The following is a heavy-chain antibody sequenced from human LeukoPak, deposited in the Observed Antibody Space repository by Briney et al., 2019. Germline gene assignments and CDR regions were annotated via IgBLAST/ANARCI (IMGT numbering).Heavy chain of an antibody. CDR3: AKRLPILDAFDI. CDR2: IYSGGST. V-gene: IGHV3-53*05. J-gene: IGHJ3*02. D-gene: IGHD2-15*01. Sequence: GGSLRLSCAASGFTVSSNYMSWVRQAPGKGLEWVSVIYSGGSTYYADSVKGRFTISRDNSKNTLYLQMNSLRAEDTAVYYCAKRLPILDAFDIWGQGTMVTVSS. CDR1: GFTVSSNY.